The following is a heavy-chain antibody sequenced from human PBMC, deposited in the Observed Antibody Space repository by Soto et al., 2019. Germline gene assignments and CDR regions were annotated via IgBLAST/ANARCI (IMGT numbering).Heavy chain of an antibody. CDR1: GGTFSSYA. J-gene: IGHJ6*02. CDR3: ASRYEFWSGLYYYYGMDV. D-gene: IGHD3-3*01. CDR2: IIPIFGTA. Sequence: QVQLVQSGAEVKKPGSSVKVSCKASGGTFSSYAISWVRQAPGQGLEWMGGIIPIFGTANYAQKFQGRVTITADKSTSTAYMELSSLRAEDTAVYYCASRYEFWSGLYYYYGMDVWGQGTTVTVSS. V-gene: IGHV1-69*06.